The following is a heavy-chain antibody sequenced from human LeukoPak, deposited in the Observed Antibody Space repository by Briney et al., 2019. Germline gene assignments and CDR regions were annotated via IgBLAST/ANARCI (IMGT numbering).Heavy chain of an antibody. CDR1: GFTVSTDF. D-gene: IGHD4-17*01. CDR3: AKDGDYGDYDY. V-gene: IGHV3-53*01. J-gene: IGHJ4*02. CDR2: IYRGGNT. Sequence: PGGSPSLSCAASGFTVSTDFMSWVRQAPGKGLEWVSVIYRGGNTYYVDSVKGRFTISRDNSKNTLYLQTNSLRAEDTAVYYCAKDGDYGDYDYWGQGTLVTVSS.